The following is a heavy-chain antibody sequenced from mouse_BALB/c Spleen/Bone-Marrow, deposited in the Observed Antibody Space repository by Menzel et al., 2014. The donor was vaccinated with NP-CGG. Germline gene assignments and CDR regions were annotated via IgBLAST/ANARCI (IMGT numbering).Heavy chain of an antibody. V-gene: IGHV1-7*01. Sequence: QVQLQQSGAELAKPGASVKMSCEASGYTFTSYWMHWVKQRPGQGLEWIGYINPSTGYTEYNQKFKDKATLTADKSSSTAYMQLSSLTSEDSAVYYCARGVRGYDGFAYWGQGTLVTVSA. CDR3: ARGVRGYDGFAY. CDR1: GYTFTSYW. D-gene: IGHD2-2*01. CDR2: INPSTGYT. J-gene: IGHJ3*01.